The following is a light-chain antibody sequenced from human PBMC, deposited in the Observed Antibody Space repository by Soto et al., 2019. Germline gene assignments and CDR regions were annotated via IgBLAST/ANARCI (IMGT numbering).Light chain of an antibody. CDR2: EVS. V-gene: IGLV2-14*01. CDR3: SSYTSSSTPC. Sequence: QSALAQPPSASGSPGQSVTISCTGTKSDIGVYDFVSWYQHHPGKAPKLMIYEVSNRPSGVSNRFSGSKSGNTASLTISGLQAEDEADYYCSSYTSSSTPCFGTGTKVTVL. CDR1: KSDIGVYDF. J-gene: IGLJ1*01.